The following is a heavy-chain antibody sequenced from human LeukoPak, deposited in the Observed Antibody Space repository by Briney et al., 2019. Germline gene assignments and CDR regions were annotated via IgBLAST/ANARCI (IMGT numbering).Heavy chain of an antibody. D-gene: IGHD3-22*01. V-gene: IGHV3-21*01. CDR2: ISSSSSYI. CDR3: ARDPPGGFDSSGYYN. Sequence: PGGSLRLSCAASGFTFSSYSMNWVRQAPGKGLEWVSSISSSSSYIYYADSVKGRFTISRDNAKNSLYLQMNSLRAEDTAVYYCARDPPGGFDSSGYYNWGQGTLVTVSS. J-gene: IGHJ4*02. CDR1: GFTFSSYS.